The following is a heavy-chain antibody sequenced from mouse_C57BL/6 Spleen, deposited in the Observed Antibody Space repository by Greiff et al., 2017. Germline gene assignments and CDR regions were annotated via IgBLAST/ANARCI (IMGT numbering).Heavy chain of an antibody. Sequence: EVHLVESGGDLVKPGGSLKLSCAASGFTFSSYGMSWVRQTPDKRLEWVATISSGGSYTYYPDSVKGRFTISRDNAKNTLYLQMSSLKSEDTAMYYCARLSGTGFDYWGQGTTLTVSS. V-gene: IGHV5-6*01. CDR2: ISSGGSYT. J-gene: IGHJ2*01. CDR1: GFTFSSYG. CDR3: ARLSGTGFDY. D-gene: IGHD3-3*01.